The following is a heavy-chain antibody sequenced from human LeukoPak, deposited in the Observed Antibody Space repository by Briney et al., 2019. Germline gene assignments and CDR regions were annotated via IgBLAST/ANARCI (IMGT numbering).Heavy chain of an antibody. CDR3: ARGGIVVEC. D-gene: IGHD3-22*01. CDR1: GGSISSSSYS. J-gene: IGHJ4*02. CDR2: INHSGST. V-gene: IGHV4-39*07. Sequence: PSETLSLTCTVSGGSISSSSYSWSWIRQPPGKGLEWIGEINHSGSTNYNPSLKSRVTISVDTSKNQFSLKLSSVTAADTAVYYCARGGIVVECWGQGTLVTVSS.